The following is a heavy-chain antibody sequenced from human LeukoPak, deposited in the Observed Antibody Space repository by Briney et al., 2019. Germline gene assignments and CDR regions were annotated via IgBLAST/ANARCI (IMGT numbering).Heavy chain of an antibody. J-gene: IGHJ5*02. CDR1: GGSISSGNYY. Sequence: SQTLSLTCSVSGGSISSGNYYWTWIRQPPEKGLDWIGYIYYSGSTYYNPSLKSRINISVDTSKNQFSLKLSSVTAADTAVYYCASGPKNSGSSFDPWGQGTLVTVSS. CDR2: IYYSGST. D-gene: IGHD1-7*01. V-gene: IGHV4-30-4*08. CDR3: ASGPKNSGSSFDP.